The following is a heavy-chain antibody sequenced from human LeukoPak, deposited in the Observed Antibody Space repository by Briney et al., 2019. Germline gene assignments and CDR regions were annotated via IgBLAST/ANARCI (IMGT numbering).Heavy chain of an antibody. J-gene: IGHJ3*02. CDR1: GSIFTTYW. CDR3: ARHPRNYYGSGSFFPDAYDI. D-gene: IGHD3-10*01. V-gene: IGHV5-51*01. CDR2: IYPGGSDI. Sequence: GASLQISCEGSGSIFTTYWIGWVRQVPEKGLEWMGTIYPGGSDITYSPSFQGQISISADTSITTAYLQWSNLKASDTAIYYCARHPRNYYGSGSFFPDAYDIWGQGTMVTVSS.